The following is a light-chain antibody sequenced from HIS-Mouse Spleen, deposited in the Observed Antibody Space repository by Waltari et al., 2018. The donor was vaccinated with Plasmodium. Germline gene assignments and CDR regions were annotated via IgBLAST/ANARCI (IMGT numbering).Light chain of an antibody. J-gene: IGKJ5*01. CDR1: QSVSSN. Sequence: EIVMTQSPATLSVSPGERATLSCRASQSVSSNLAWYQQNPGQAPRLLIYGASTRATGSPARFSGSGSGTEFTLTISSMQSEDFAVYYCQQYNNWTTFGQGTRLEIK. CDR2: GAS. CDR3: QQYNNWTT. V-gene: IGKV3-15*01.